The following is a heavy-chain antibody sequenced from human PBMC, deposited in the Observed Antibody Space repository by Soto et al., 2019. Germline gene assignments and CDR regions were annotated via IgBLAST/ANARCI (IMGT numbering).Heavy chain of an antibody. J-gene: IGHJ4*02. V-gene: IGHV3-33*01. D-gene: IGHD3-22*01. Sequence: GGSLRLSCAASGFTFSSYGMHWVRQAPGKGLEWVAVIWYDGSNKYYADSVKGRFTISRDNSKNTLYLQMNSLRAEDTAVYYCASMYDSSGYAIDYWGQGTLVTVSS. CDR2: IWYDGSNK. CDR1: GFTFSSYG. CDR3: ASMYDSSGYAIDY.